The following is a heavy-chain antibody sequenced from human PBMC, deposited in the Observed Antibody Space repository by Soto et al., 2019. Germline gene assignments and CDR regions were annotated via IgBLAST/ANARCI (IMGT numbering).Heavy chain of an antibody. V-gene: IGHV3-30*04. CDR1: GFTFSSYA. J-gene: IGHJ4*02. Sequence: QVQLVESGGGVVQPGRSLRLSCAASGFTFSSYAMHWVRQAPGKGLEWVAVISYDGRNKYYADSVKGRFTISRDNSKNTLYLQMNRLRAEDTSVYYCARDRSSGYYFDYWGQGTLVTVSS. D-gene: IGHD3-22*01. CDR3: ARDRSSGYYFDY. CDR2: ISYDGRNK.